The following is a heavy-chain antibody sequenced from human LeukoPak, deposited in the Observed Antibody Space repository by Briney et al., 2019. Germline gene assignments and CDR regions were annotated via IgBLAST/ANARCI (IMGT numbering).Heavy chain of an antibody. V-gene: IGHV4-30-4*07. CDR3: ATGTYYYDSSGYYYYYMDV. Sequence: PSETLSLTCAVSGGSISSGGYSWSWIRQPPGKGLEWVGYIYYSGSTYYNPSLKSRVAISVDTSKNQFSLKLSSVTAADTAVYYCATGTYYYDSSGYYYYYMDVWGKGTTVTVSS. J-gene: IGHJ6*03. CDR1: GGSISSGGYS. CDR2: IYYSGST. D-gene: IGHD3-22*01.